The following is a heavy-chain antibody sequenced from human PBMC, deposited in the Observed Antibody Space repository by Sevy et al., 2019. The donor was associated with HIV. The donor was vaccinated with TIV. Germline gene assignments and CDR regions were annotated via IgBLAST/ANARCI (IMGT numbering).Heavy chain of an antibody. CDR3: ARGEGSGYEGGISFDI. CDR2: IYYSGST. Sequence: SGTLCLTCTVSGGTISSYDWNWIRQPPGKGLEWMGYIYYSGSTNYNPTLRSRVTISVDTSQNQFSLKLSSVTAADAAVYYCARGEGSGYEGGISFDIWGQGTMVTVSS. CDR1: GGTISSYD. J-gene: IGHJ3*02. D-gene: IGHD6-13*01. V-gene: IGHV4-59*01.